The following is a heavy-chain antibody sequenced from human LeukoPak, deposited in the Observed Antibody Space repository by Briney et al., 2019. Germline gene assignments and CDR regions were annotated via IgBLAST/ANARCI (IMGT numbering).Heavy chain of an antibody. V-gene: IGHV3-7*01. CDR2: IKQDGSEK. D-gene: IGHD2-15*01. CDR1: GFTFSSYW. Sequence: GGSLRLSCAASGFTFSSYWMSWVRQAPGKGLEWVANIKQDGSEKYYVDSVKGRFTISRDNAKNSLYLQMNSLRAEDTAVYYCARDWATCSGGSCYGDFSDYWGQGTLVTVSS. CDR3: ARDWATCSGGSCYGDFSDY. J-gene: IGHJ4*02.